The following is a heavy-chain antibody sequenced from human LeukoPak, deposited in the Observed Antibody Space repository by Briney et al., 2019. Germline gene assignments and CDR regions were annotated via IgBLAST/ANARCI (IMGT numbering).Heavy chain of an antibody. D-gene: IGHD2-15*01. CDR1: GYSFTGYY. J-gene: IGHJ5*02. CDR3: ARDAVVVVADNWFDP. Sequence: ASVKVSCKASGYSFTGYYIHWVRQAPGQGLEWMAWINPNSGDTNFAQKFQGRVTMTRDTSISTVYMELSRLRSDDTAVYYCARDAVVVVADNWFDPWGQGTLVTVSS. V-gene: IGHV1-2*02. CDR2: INPNSGDT.